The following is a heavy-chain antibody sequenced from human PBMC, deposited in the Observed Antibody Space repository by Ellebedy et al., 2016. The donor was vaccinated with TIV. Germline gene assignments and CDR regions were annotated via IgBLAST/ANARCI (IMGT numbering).Heavy chain of an antibody. CDR2: IWYDGSNK. CDR1: GFTFRSYG. CDR3: ARRIAARPDYYYAMDV. V-gene: IGHV3-33*01. J-gene: IGHJ6*02. D-gene: IGHD6-6*01. Sequence: PGGSLRLSCAASGFTFRSYGLHWVRQAPGKGREWVAVIWYDGSNKYYGDSVKGRFTISRDNSKNTLSLQMNSLRAEDTAVYYCARRIAARPDYYYAMDVWGQGTTVTVAS.